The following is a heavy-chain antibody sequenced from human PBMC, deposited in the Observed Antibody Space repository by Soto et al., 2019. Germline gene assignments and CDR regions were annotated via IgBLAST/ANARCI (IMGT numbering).Heavy chain of an antibody. CDR1: GFYFGGHS. D-gene: IGHD3-3*01. J-gene: IGHJ4*02. CDR2: INGDGDHT. CDR3: AKEMMTIFCDS. Sequence: EVRLVESGGVVVQPGGSLTLSCVASGFYFGGHSMHWVRQAPGKGLEWVSVINGDGDHTFYADSVKGRFTITRDNNKNSVYLQLRSLRTEDTAVYYCAKEMMTIFCDSWGQGTLVTVSS. V-gene: IGHV3-43*01.